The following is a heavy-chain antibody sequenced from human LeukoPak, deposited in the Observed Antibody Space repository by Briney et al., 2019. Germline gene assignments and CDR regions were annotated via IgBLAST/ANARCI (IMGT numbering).Heavy chain of an antibody. Sequence: PGGSLRLSCAASGFTFITYTMNWVRQTPGKGLEWVSSISSSGTYKYYADSVKGRFTISRDSAKTSLSLQMNSLRAKDTAVYYCARDLYGDYALDYWGQGTLVTVSS. CDR2: ISSSGTYK. V-gene: IGHV3-21*01. CDR3: ARDLYGDYALDY. J-gene: IGHJ4*02. D-gene: IGHD4-17*01. CDR1: GFTFITYT.